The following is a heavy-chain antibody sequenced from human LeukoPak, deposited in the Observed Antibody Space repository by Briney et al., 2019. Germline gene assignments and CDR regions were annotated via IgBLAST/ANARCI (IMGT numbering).Heavy chain of an antibody. V-gene: IGHV3-21*01. CDR1: GFTFSSHT. D-gene: IGHD2-15*01. CDR3: ARDSGDCSGGSCYYYYYYMDV. J-gene: IGHJ6*03. CDR2: ISTSSSYI. Sequence: GGSLRLSCAASGFTFSSHTMNWVRQAPGKGLEWVSSISTSSSYIYYADSVKGRLTISRDNAKNSLYLQMNSLRAEDTAVYYCARDSGDCSGGSCYYYYYYMDVWGKGTTVTVSS.